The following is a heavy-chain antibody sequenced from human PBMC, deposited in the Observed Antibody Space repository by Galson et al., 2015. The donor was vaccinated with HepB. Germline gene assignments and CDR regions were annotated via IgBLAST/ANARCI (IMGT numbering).Heavy chain of an antibody. CDR3: ARDYASSWYFNHYYGMDV. Sequence: SLRLSCAASGFTLSSYAMNWVRQAPGKGLEWVAVIWYDGSDKYYADSVKGRFTISRDNSKNTLYLQMNSLRAEDTAVYYCARDYASSWYFNHYYGMDVWGQGTTVTVSS. J-gene: IGHJ6*02. CDR2: IWYDGSDK. D-gene: IGHD6-13*01. CDR1: GFTLSSYA. V-gene: IGHV3-33*01.